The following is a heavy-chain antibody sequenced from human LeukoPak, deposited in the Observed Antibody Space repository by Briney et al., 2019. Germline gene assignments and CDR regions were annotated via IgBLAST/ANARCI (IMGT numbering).Heavy chain of an antibody. J-gene: IGHJ1*01. CDR3: ARVRIYCSSTSCYTTTRAEYFQH. CDR2: INHSGST. CDR1: GGSFSGHY. Sequence: SETLSLTCAVYGGSFSGHYWSWIRQPPGKGLEWIEEINHSGSTNYNPSLKSRVTISVDTSKNQFSLKLSSVTAADTAVYYCARVRIYCSSTSCYTTTRAEYFQHWGQGTLVTVSS. V-gene: IGHV4-34*01. D-gene: IGHD2-2*02.